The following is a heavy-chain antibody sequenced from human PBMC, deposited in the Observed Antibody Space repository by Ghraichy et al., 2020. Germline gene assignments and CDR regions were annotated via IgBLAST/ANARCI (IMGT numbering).Heavy chain of an antibody. CDR1: GFTFSSYA. CDR2: ISYDGSNK. Sequence: GGSLRLSCAASGFTFSSYAMHWVRQAPGKGLEWVAVISYDGSNKYYADSVKGRFTISRDNSKNTLYLQMNSLRAEYTAVYYCARDHVRLWFGVLGGMDVWGQGTTVTVSS. J-gene: IGHJ6*02. V-gene: IGHV3-30*04. D-gene: IGHD3-10*01. CDR3: ARDHVRLWFGVLGGMDV.